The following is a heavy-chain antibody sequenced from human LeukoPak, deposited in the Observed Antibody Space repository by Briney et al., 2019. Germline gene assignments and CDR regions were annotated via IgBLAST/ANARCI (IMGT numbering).Heavy chain of an antibody. CDR3: AKDGARYLLTYYFEY. D-gene: IGHD3-9*01. Sequence: GESLRLSCAASGFTFSSHDMHWVRQAPGKGLEWVAAISYDGSKQLYADSVKGRFTISRDNSKNTLNLQMNSLRDEETAVYYCAKDGARYLLTYYFEYWGQGTPVTVSS. CDR2: ISYDGSKQ. V-gene: IGHV3-30*18. CDR1: GFTFSSHD. J-gene: IGHJ4*02.